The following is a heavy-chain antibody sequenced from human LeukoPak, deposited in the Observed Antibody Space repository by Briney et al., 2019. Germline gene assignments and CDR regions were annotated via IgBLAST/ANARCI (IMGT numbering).Heavy chain of an antibody. CDR3: ARDRDYGDYVEAFDI. J-gene: IGHJ3*02. Sequence: GGSLRLSCAASGFTFSSYSMNWVRQAPGKGLEWVSSISSSSSYIYYADSVKGRFTISRDNAKNSLYLQMNSLSAEDTAVYYCARDRDYGDYVEAFDIWGQGTMVTVSS. CDR1: GFTFSSYS. D-gene: IGHD4-17*01. V-gene: IGHV3-21*01. CDR2: ISSSSSYI.